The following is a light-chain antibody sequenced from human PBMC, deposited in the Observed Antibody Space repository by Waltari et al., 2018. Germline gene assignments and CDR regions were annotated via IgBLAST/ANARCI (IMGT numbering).Light chain of an antibody. CDR3: SSYAGSNDVA. J-gene: IGLJ2*01. V-gene: IGLV2-8*01. CDR2: EVS. Sequence: QSALTQPPSASGSPGQSVTISCTGTSSDVGVYNYVSWYQQHPGKAPKLMIYEVSKRPSGVPDRFSGSKSGNTASLTVSGLQAEDEADYYCSSYAGSNDVAFGGGTKSSVL. CDR1: SSDVGVYNY.